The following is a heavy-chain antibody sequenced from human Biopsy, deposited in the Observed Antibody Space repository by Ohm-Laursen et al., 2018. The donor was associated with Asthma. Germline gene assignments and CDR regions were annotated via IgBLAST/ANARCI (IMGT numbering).Heavy chain of an antibody. D-gene: IGHD7-27*01. CDR1: GDSLGSFINYA. V-gene: IGHV1-69*13. CDR3: ARSSHINWGGYFDY. CDR2: IIPIFGTA. J-gene: IGHJ4*02. Sequence: GASVKVSCKASGDSLGSFINYAISWVRQAPRQGLEWMGGIIPIFGTANYAQKFQGRVTITADESTSTAYMELSSLRSEDTAVYYCARSSHINWGGYFDYWGQGTLVTVSS.